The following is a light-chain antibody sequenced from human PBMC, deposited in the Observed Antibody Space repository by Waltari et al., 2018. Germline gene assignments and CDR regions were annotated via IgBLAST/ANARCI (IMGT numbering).Light chain of an antibody. V-gene: IGLV2-23*02. J-gene: IGLJ3*02. Sequence: QSALTQPASVSGSPGQSIPISCTGTSRDLGSHHLVSWFQQHPGTAPKVMSYEVTKRPSGVSNRFSGSNSGNTASLTISGLQADDEADYYCCSYAGGNTWVFGGGTKLTVL. CDR3: CSYAGGNTWV. CDR2: EVT. CDR1: SRDLGSHHL.